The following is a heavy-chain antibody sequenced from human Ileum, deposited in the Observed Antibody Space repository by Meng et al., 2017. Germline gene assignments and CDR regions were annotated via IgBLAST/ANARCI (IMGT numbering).Heavy chain of an antibody. CDR1: GFTFSSYW. Sequence: GGSLRLSCAASGFTFSSYWMSWVRQAPGKGLEWVDNIKQDGSEKYYVDSVKGRFTISRDNAKHSLYLQMNSLRAEDTAVYYCAEQLSPRAAPLLNWSQGTLVTVSS. CDR3: AEQLSPRAAPLLN. V-gene: IGHV3-7*01. CDR2: IKQDGSEK. D-gene: IGHD2-15*01. J-gene: IGHJ4*02.